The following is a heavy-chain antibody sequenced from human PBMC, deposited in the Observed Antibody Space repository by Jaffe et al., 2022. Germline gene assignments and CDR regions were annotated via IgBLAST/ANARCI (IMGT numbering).Heavy chain of an antibody. V-gene: IGHV3-30*02. D-gene: IGHD1-1*01. Sequence: QVQLVESGGGVVQPGGSLRLSCAASGFTFSSYGMHWVRQAPGKGLEWVAFIRYDGSNKYYADSVKGRFTISRDNSKNTLYLQMNSLRAEDTAVYYCAKGWGGRTYYFDYWGQGTLVTVSS. CDR3: AKGWGGRTYYFDY. CDR2: IRYDGSNK. J-gene: IGHJ4*02. CDR1: GFTFSSYG.